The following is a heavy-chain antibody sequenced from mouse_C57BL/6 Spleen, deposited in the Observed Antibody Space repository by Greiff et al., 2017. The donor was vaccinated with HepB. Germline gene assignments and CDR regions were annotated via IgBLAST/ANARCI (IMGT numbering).Heavy chain of an antibody. CDR1: GYTFTDYY. CDR3: ARGRPWFAY. CDR2: INPYNGGT. Sequence: DVKLQESGPVLVKPGASVKMSCKASGYTFTDYYMNWVKQSHGKSLEWIGVINPYNGGTSYNQKFKGKATLTVDKSSSTAYMELNSLTSEDSAVYYCARGRPWFAYWGQGTLVTVSA. V-gene: IGHV1-19*01. J-gene: IGHJ3*01.